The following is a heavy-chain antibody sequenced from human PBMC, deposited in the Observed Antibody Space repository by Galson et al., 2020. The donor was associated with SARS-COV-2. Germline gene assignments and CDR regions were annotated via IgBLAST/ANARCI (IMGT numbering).Heavy chain of an antibody. J-gene: IGHJ4*02. V-gene: IGHV4-59*01. CDR2: IYYSGST. Sequence: SETLSLTCTVSGGSISSYYWSWIRQPPGKGLEWIGYIYYSGSTNYNPSLKSRVTISVDTSKNQFSLKLSSVTAADTAVYYCARERSPYYDILTGYYRAIYFDYWGQGTLVTVSS. D-gene: IGHD3-9*01. CDR1: GGSISSYY. CDR3: ARERSPYYDILTGYYRAIYFDY.